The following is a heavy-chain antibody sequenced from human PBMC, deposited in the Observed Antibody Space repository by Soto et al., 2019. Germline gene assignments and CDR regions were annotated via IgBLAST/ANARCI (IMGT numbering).Heavy chain of an antibody. V-gene: IGHV3-48*02. CDR2: VGASATSR. J-gene: IGHJ4*02. CDR3: EGALLLGGSSGWGFNY. CDR1: GFIFSNSG. D-gene: IGHD3-22*01. Sequence: EVQLVESGGGLVQPGGSLRLSCAASGFIFSNSGMHWVRQAPGTGLEWISYVGASATSRYYADSVKGRFNISRENAKNSLYLQMTSLRDDDTAVYYCEGALLLGGSSGWGFNYWGKGSLVTVSS.